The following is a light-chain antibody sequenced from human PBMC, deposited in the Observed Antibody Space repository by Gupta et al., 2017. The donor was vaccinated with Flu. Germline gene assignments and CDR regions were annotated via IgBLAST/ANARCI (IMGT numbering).Light chain of an antibody. J-gene: IGLJ3*02. CDR3: SSDGGSNNLWV. CDR2: AVS. Sequence: YAVSERPSGVPARFYGSKTGNTASLTVSGLQAEDEADYFCSSDGGSNNLWVFGGGTKLTVL. V-gene: IGLV2-8*01.